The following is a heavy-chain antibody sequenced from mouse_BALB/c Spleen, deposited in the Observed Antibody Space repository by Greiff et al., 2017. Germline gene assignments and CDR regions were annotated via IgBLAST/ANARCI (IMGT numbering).Heavy chain of an antibody. CDR2: ISYDGSN. Sequence: EVKVEESGPGLVKPSQSLSLTCSVTGYSITSGYYWNCIRQFPGNKLEWMGYISYDGSNNYNPSLKNRISITRDTSKNQFFLKLNSVTTEDTATYYCAIITTFPLYYFDYWGQGTTVTVSS. V-gene: IGHV3-6*02. J-gene: IGHJ2*01. CDR1: GYSITSGYY. CDR3: AIITTFPLYYFDY. D-gene: IGHD1-1*01.